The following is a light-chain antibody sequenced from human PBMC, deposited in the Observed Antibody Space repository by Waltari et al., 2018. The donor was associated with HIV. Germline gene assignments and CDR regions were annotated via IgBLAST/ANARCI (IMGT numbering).Light chain of an antibody. CDR3: QQYYSPPWT. CDR1: QSLLYRSNNKNY. Sequence: DIVMTQSPDSLPLSLGERATIKCKSSQSLLYRSNNKNYLAWYRQRPGHTPELLIYQASTRESGVPDRFSGSGSGTDFILTITSLQADDVATYFCQQYYSPPWTFGQGTKVEIK. J-gene: IGKJ1*01. V-gene: IGKV4-1*01. CDR2: QAS.